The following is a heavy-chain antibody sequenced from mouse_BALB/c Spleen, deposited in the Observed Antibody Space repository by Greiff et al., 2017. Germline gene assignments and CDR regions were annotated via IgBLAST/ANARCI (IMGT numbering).Heavy chain of an antibody. J-gene: IGHJ2*01. CDR3: AITMITPIDY. D-gene: IGHD2-4*01. CDR1: GFNIKDTY. Sequence: EVQLQESGAELVKPGASVKLSCTASGFNIKDTYMHWVKQRPEQGLAWIGRIDPANGNTKYDPKFQGKATITADTSSNTAYLQLSSLTSEDTAVYYCAITMITPIDYWGQGTTLTVSS. CDR2: IDPANGNT. V-gene: IGHV14-3*02.